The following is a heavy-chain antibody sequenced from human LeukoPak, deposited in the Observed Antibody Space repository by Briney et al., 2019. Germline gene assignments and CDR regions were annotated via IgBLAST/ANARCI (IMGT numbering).Heavy chain of an antibody. CDR3: ARGYYGDYYFDY. CDR1: GGSISSSSYS. CDR2: IYYSGST. J-gene: IGHJ4*02. V-gene: IGHV4-39*01. D-gene: IGHD4-17*01. Sequence: SETLSLTCTVSGGSISSSSYSWGWIRQPPGKGLEWIGSIYYSGSTYYNPSLKSRVTISVDTSKNQFSLKLSSVTAADTAVYYCARGYYGDYYFDYWGQGTLVTVSS.